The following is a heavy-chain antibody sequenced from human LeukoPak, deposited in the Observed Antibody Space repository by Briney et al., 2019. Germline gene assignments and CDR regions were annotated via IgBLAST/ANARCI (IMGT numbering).Heavy chain of an antibody. V-gene: IGHV3-7*03. CDR3: VRDDRGLAMGSRDH. D-gene: IGHD6-19*01. J-gene: IGHJ4*02. CDR1: GFIFSNHW. CDR2: VSPDGAEE. Sequence: TGGSLRLSCAVSGFIFSNHWMIWVRQAPGKGLEWVATVSPDGAEERYVDSVKGRFTISRDNGKNLLFLQMRSPSVDDTAMYYCVRDDRGLAMGSRDHGAQGTLVTVSS.